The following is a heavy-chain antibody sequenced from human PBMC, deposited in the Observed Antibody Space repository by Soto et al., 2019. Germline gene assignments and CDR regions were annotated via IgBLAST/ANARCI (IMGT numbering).Heavy chain of an antibody. CDR1: GFTFDDYP. CDR3: AKGRVVLLWFGDFDY. V-gene: IGHV3-9*01. J-gene: IGHJ4*02. D-gene: IGHD3-10*01. CDR2: ISWNSGTI. Sequence: EVQLVESGGGSVQPGRSLRLSCAASGFTFDDYPMHWVRQVPGKGLEWVSGISWNSGTIEYADSVKGRFTTFRDNAKKSLYLQMNSPSAENTALYSCAKGRVVLLWFGDFDYWGQGIMVTVSS.